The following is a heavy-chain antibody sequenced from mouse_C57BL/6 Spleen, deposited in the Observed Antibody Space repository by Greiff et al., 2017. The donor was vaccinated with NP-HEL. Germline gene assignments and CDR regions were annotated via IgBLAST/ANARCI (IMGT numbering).Heavy chain of an antibody. CDR2: IDPSDSYT. J-gene: IGHJ2*01. CDR3: ASTVVGDY. D-gene: IGHD1-1*01. V-gene: IGHV1-69*01. Sequence: VQLQQPGAELVMPGASVKLSCKASGYTFTSYWMHWVKQRPGQGLEWIGEIDPSDSYTNYNQKFKGKSTLTVDKSSSTAYMQLSSLTSEDSAVYYCASTVVGDYWGQGTTLTVSS. CDR1: GYTFTSYW.